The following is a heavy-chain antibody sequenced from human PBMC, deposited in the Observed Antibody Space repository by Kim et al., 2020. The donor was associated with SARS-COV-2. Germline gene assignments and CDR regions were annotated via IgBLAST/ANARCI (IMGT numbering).Heavy chain of an antibody. Sequence: GGSLRLSCAASGFSFSDYYMSWIRQAPGKGLEWVAYINSDGTSIMYADSVNGRFTISRDNAKKSLSLQMNSLTPEDTAVYYCVREPNYWGQGTLVTVSS. CDR2: INSDGTSI. J-gene: IGHJ4*02. CDR3: VREPNY. CDR1: GFSFSDYY. V-gene: IGHV3-11*01.